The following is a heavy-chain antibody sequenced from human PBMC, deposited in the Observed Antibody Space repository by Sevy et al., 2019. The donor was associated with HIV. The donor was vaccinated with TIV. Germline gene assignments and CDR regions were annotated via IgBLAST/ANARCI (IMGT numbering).Heavy chain of an antibody. Sequence: SETLSLTCTVSGGSISSSSYYWGWIRQPPGKGLEWIGSIYYSGSTYYNPSLKSRVTISVDTSKNHFSLKLSSVTAADTAVYYCATNQGYPGDWFDPWGQGTPVTVSS. J-gene: IGHJ5*02. CDR2: IYYSGST. V-gene: IGHV4-39*07. CDR1: GGSISSSSYY. CDR3: ATNQGYPGDWFDP. D-gene: IGHD1-1*01.